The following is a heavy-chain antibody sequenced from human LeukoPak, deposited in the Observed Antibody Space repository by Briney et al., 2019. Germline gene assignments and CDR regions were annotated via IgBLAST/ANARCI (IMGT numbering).Heavy chain of an antibody. CDR3: ARGGGHCSGGSCYGVDYYGMDV. CDR2: INPNSGGT. Sequence: ASVKVSCKASGYTFTGYYMHWVRQAPGQGLEWMGWINPNSGGTNYAQKFQGWVTMTRDTSISTAYMELSRLRSDDTAVYYCARGGGHCSGGSCYGVDYYGMDVWGQGTTVTVSS. CDR1: GYTFTGYY. V-gene: IGHV1-2*04. J-gene: IGHJ6*02. D-gene: IGHD2-15*01.